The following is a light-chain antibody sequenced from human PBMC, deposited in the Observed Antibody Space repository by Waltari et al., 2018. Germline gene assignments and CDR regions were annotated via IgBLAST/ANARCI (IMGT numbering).Light chain of an antibody. CDR2: DVT. V-gene: IGLV2-14*01. J-gene: IGLJ2*01. CDR1: SSDVGGYHF. Sequence: QSALTQPASVSGSPGQSITTSCTGTSSDVGGYHFVSWYQQHPGKAPKLMIYDVTRWPSGVSNRFSGSKSGNTASLTISGLQAEDEADYYCTSYTSTNTVVFGGGTKVTVL. CDR3: TSYTSTNTVV.